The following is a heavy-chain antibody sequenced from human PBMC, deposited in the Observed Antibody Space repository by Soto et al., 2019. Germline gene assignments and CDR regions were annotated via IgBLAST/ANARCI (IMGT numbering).Heavy chain of an antibody. CDR3: ARDSRYYYGSGSYYIFDY. D-gene: IGHD3-10*01. V-gene: IGHV4-31*03. J-gene: IGHJ4*02. CDR2: IYYSGST. CDR1: GGSISSGGYY. Sequence: QVQLQESGPGLVKPSQTLSLTCTVSGGSISSGGYYWSWIRQHPGKGLEWIGHIYYSGSTYYNPSLKSRITISVETSKNQFSLKLSSVTAADTAVYYCARDSRYYYGSGSYYIFDYWGQGTLVTVSS.